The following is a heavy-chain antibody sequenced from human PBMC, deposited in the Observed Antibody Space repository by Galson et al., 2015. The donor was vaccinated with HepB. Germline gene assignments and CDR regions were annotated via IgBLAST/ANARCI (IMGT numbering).Heavy chain of an antibody. Sequence: SVKVSCKASGYTFTGYYMHWVRQAPGQGLEWMGRINPNSGGTNYAQKFQGRVTMTRDTSISTAYMELSRLRSDDTAVYYCARDIRIVGATSSWAGYWGQGTLVTVSS. CDR3: ARDIRIVGATSSWAGY. CDR2: INPNSGGT. D-gene: IGHD1-26*01. J-gene: IGHJ4*02. V-gene: IGHV1-2*06. CDR1: GYTFTGYY.